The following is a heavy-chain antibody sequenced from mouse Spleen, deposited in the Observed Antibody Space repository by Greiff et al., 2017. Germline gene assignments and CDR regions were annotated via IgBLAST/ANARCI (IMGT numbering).Heavy chain of an antibody. V-gene: IGHV1-4*01. CDR1: GYTFTSYT. J-gene: IGHJ2*01. CDR2: INPSSGYT. CDR3: ARSTTTVVAPFDY. Sequence: QVQLKQSGAELARPGASVKMSCKASGYTFTSYTMHWVKQRPGQGLEWIGYINPSSGYTKYNQKFKDKATLTADKSSSTAYMQLSSLTSEDSAVYYCARSTTTVVAPFDYWGQGTTLTVSS. D-gene: IGHD1-1*01.